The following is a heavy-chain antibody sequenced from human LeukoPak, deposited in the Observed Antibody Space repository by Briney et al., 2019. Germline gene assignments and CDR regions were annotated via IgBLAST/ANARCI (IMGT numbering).Heavy chain of an antibody. CDR1: GFTVSSNY. CDR3: AKDMSRDIVATIYHYGMDV. CDR2: IYSGGST. V-gene: IGHV3-53*01. Sequence: GGSLRLSCAASGFTVSSNYMSWVRQAPGKGLEWVSVIYSGGSTYYADSVKGRFTISRDNSKNTLYLQMNSLRAEDTAVYYCAKDMSRDIVATIYHYGMDVWGQGTTVTVSS. J-gene: IGHJ6*02. D-gene: IGHD5-12*01.